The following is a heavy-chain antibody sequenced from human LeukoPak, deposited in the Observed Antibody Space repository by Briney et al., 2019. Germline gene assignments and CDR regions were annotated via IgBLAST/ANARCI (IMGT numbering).Heavy chain of an antibody. CDR3: VREVGRPKTFYFDS. CDR2: ISETI. V-gene: IGHV3-48*04. CDR1: GFVFSRDN. D-gene: IGHD3-16*01. Sequence: EGPLRLSCIASGFVFSRDNMNWVRQAPGKGLEWVAHISETIYYADSVQGRFTISRDNAKNSLYLQMSNLRVDDTAMYYGVREVGRPKTFYFDSWGRGTPVTVSS. J-gene: IGHJ4*02.